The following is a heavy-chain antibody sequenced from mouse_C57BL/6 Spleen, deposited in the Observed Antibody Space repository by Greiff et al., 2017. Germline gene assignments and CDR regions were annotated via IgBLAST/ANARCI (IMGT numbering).Heavy chain of an antibody. CDR2: IDPEDGET. Sequence: VQLQQSGAELVKPGASVKLSCTASGFNIKDYYMHWVKQRTEQGLEWIGRIDPEDGETKSAPKFQGKATITADTSSNTAYLQLSSLTSEDTAVYYCARSGLTGKLFDYWGQGTTLTVSS. J-gene: IGHJ2*01. D-gene: IGHD4-1*01. V-gene: IGHV14-2*01. CDR1: GFNIKDYY. CDR3: ARSGLTGKLFDY.